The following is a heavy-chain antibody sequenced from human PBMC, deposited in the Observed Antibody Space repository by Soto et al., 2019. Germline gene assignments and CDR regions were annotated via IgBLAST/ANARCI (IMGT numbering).Heavy chain of an antibody. V-gene: IGHV3-23*01. D-gene: IGHD3-10*01. CDR2: LSGSGGTT. CDR3: AKQRAGYGSGSDTFYFDF. Sequence: GSLRLSCSTSGFTFSTYAMNWVRQAPGKGLEWVSALSGSGGTTYYADSVRGRFTISRDNSKNTLFLQMSSLRAEDTALYYCAKQRAGYGSGSDTFYFDFWGPGTLVSV. J-gene: IGHJ4*02. CDR1: GFTFSTYA.